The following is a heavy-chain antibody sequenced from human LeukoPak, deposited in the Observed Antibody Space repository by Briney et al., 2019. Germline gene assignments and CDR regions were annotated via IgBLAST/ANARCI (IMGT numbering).Heavy chain of an antibody. CDR3: ARVPAGVIGMKDAFDI. V-gene: IGHV3-48*04. CDR1: GFTFSSYG. CDR2: ISSSSSTI. D-gene: IGHD3-16*02. J-gene: IGHJ3*02. Sequence: GGTLRLSCAASGFTFSSYGMSWVRQAPGKGLEWVSYISSSSSTIYYADSVKGRFTISRDNAKKSLYLQMNSLRAEDTAVYYCARVPAGVIGMKDAFDIWGQGTMVTVSS.